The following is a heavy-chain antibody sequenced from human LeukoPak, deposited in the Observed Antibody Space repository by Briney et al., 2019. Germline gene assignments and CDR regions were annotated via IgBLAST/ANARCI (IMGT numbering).Heavy chain of an antibody. CDR3: ARDTYYCDDSDYYEDVFDS. J-gene: IGHJ3*02. V-gene: IGHV4-59*11. Sequence: PSETLSLTCTVSGGSISNHYWSWIRQPPGKGLEWIGYISHSGRTNSNPSLRSRVTISVDTSKNQFSLKLNSVTAADTAVYYCARDTYYCDDSDYYEDVFDSWGRGTMVTVSS. CDR1: GGSISNHY. CDR2: ISHSGRT. D-gene: IGHD3-22*01.